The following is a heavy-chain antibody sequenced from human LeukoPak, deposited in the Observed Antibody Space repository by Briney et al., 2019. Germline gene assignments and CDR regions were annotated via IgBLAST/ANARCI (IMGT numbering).Heavy chain of an antibody. Sequence: SVTVSCKASGGTFSSYAISWVRQAPGQGLEWMGRIIPIFGIANYAQKFQGRVTITADKSTSTAYMELSSLRSEDTAVYCCARPTWSGYDYYYYGMDVWGQGTTVTVSS. J-gene: IGHJ6*02. CDR2: IIPIFGIA. CDR1: GGTFSSYA. V-gene: IGHV1-69*04. D-gene: IGHD3-3*01. CDR3: ARPTWSGYDYYYYGMDV.